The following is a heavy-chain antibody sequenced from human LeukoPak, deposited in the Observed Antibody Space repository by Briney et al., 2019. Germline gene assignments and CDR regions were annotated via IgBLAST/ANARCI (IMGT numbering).Heavy chain of an antibody. CDR2: ISGSGGST. CDR3: AKVDYDILTGTD. J-gene: IGHJ4*02. D-gene: IGHD3-9*01. V-gene: IGHV3-23*01. CDR1: GFTFSSYA. Sequence: GGSLRLFCAASGFTFSSYAMSWVRQAPGKGLEWVSAISGSGGSTYYADSVKGRFTISRDNSKNTLYLQMNSLRAEDTAVYYCAKVDYDILTGTDWGQGTLVTVSS.